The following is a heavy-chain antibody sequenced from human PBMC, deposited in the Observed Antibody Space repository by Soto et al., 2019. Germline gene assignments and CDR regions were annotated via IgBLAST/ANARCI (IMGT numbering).Heavy chain of an antibody. CDR2: IIPIFGTA. CDR1: GGTFSSYA. Sequence: QVQLVQSGAEVKKPGSSVKVSCKASGGTFSSYAISWVRQAPGQGLEWMGGIIPIFGTANYAQKFQGRVTITADESTSTAYMELSSLRSEDTAVYYCATDLNYYGSGSYYNDAFDIWGQGTMVTVSS. CDR3: ATDLNYYGSGSYYNDAFDI. D-gene: IGHD3-10*01. J-gene: IGHJ3*02. V-gene: IGHV1-69*01.